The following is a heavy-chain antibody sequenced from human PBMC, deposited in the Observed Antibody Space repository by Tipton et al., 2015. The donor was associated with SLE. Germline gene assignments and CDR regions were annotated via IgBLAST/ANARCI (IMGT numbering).Heavy chain of an antibody. Sequence: TLSLTCTVSGGSISSSSYYWSWIRQPPGKGLEWIGYIYYSGSTNYNPSLKSRVTISVDTSKNQFSLKLSSVTAADTAVYYCARYCSSTSCSYFDYWGQGTLVTVSS. CDR2: IYYSGST. CDR1: GGSISSSSYY. V-gene: IGHV4-61*05. J-gene: IGHJ4*02. D-gene: IGHD2-2*01. CDR3: ARYCSSTSCSYFDY.